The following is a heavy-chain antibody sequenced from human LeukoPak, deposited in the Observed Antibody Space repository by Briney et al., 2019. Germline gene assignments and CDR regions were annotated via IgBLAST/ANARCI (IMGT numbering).Heavy chain of an antibody. D-gene: IGHD2-15*01. V-gene: IGHV3-74*01. CDR3: ARGVGVMWYFDL. CDR2: INTDGSST. Sequence: GGSLRLSCAASGFTFSSYWMLWVHQAPGKGLVWVSRINTDGSSTSYADSVKGRFTISRDNAKNTLYLQMNSLRAEDTAVYYCARGVGVMWYFDLWGRGTLVTVSS. J-gene: IGHJ2*01. CDR1: GFTFSSYW.